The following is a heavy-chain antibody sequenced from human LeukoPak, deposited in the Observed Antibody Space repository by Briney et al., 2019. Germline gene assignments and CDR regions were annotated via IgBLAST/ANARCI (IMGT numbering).Heavy chain of an antibody. Sequence: GGSLRLSCAASGFTFSSYSMNWVRQAPGKGLEWVSSISSSISYIYYADSVKGRFTISRDNAKNSLYLQMNSLRAEDTAVYYCARATTAMEPFDYWGQGTLVTVSS. CDR1: GFTFSSYS. V-gene: IGHV3-21*01. CDR3: ARATTAMEPFDY. D-gene: IGHD5-18*01. J-gene: IGHJ4*02. CDR2: ISSSISYI.